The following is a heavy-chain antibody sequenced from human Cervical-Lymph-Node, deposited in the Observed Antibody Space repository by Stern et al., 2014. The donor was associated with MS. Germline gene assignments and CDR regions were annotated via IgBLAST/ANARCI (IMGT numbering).Heavy chain of an antibody. V-gene: IGHV4-31*03. CDR1: GGSISSGGTY. Sequence: HEQLQESGPRLVMPSQTLSLTCSVSGGSISSGGTYWTWIRQNPGKSLEWIGNIYYNGITYYNPSLKSRIMISIATSTSQFSLRVNSVTAADTAVYYCARGSGDWAHSWFDPWGQGTRVTVSS. CDR2: IYYNGIT. D-gene: IGHD2-21*02. CDR3: ARGSGDWAHSWFDP. J-gene: IGHJ5*02.